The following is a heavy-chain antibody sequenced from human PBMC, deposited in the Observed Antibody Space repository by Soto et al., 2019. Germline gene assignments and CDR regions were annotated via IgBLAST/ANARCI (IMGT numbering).Heavy chain of an antibody. CDR3: AGGLGSFYYYYGMDV. J-gene: IGHJ6*02. D-gene: IGHD3-16*01. Sequence: GGSLRLSCAASGFTFSSYGMHWVRQAPGKGLEWVAVISYDGSNKYYADSVKGRFTISRDNSKNTLYLQMNSLRAGDTAVYYCAGGLGSFYYYYGMDVWGQGTTVTVSS. CDR2: ISYDGSNK. V-gene: IGHV3-30*03. CDR1: GFTFSSYG.